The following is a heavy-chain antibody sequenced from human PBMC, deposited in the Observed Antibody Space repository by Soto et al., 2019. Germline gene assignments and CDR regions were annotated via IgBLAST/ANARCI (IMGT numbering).Heavy chain of an antibody. V-gene: IGHV3-30*03. CDR1: GFTFSTYG. J-gene: IGHJ6*03. D-gene: IGHD6-6*01. CDR2: ISYDGNNK. CDR3: VSAQLVHYFYFHYMDV. Sequence: QLQLVESGGGVVQPGRSLRLSCAASGFTFSTYGMHWVRQAPGKGLEWVAVISYDGNNKYYADSVKGRFTISRDNSKNTLYPQMNSLRPEDTAVYSKVSAQLVHYFYFHYMDVWGKGTTVTVSS.